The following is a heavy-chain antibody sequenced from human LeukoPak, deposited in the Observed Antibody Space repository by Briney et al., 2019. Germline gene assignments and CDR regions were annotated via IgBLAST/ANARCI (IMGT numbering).Heavy chain of an antibody. CDR2: IWYDGSNK. CDR1: GFTFSSYG. Sequence: GGSLRLSCAASGFTFSSYGMHWVRQAPGKGLEWVAVIWYDGSNKYYADSVKGRFTISRDNSKNTLYLQMNTLRAEDTAMYYCARTFVVIGAMDYLDYWGQGTLVTVSS. J-gene: IGHJ4*02. D-gene: IGHD2-2*01. V-gene: IGHV3-33*01. CDR3: ARTFVVIGAMDYLDY.